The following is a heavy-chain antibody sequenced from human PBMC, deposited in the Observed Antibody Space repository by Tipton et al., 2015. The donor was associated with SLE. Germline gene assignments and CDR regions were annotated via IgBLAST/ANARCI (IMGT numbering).Heavy chain of an antibody. J-gene: IGHJ5*02. V-gene: IGHV3-30*04. CDR3: ARDYDLNWLDP. CDR2: IRSDGSNK. D-gene: IGHD5-12*01. Sequence: SLRLSCAASGFTVSSYAMHWVRQAPGKGLEWVAFIRSDGSNKYYADSVRGRFTISRDNSKNTLYLQMNSLKTEDTAVYYCARDYDLNWLDPWGQGTLVTVSS. CDR1: GFTVSSYA.